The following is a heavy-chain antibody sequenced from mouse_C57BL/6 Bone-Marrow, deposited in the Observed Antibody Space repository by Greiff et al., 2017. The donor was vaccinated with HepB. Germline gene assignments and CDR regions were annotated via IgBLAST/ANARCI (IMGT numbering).Heavy chain of an antibody. V-gene: IGHV1-4*01. CDR3: ARTDYYGSSYYAMDY. CDR2: INPSSGYT. J-gene: IGHJ4*01. D-gene: IGHD1-1*01. CDR1: GYTFTSYT. Sequence: ESGAELARPGASVKMSCKASGYTFTSYTMHWVKQRPGQGLEWIGYINPSSGYTKYNQKFKDKATLTADKSSSTAYMQLSSLTSEDSAVYYCARTDYYGSSYYAMDYWGQGTSVTVSS.